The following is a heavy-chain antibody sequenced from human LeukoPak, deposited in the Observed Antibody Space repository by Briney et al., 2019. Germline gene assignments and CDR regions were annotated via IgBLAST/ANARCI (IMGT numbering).Heavy chain of an antibody. CDR2: IYYSGST. J-gene: IGHJ4*02. V-gene: IGHV4-59*08. CDR1: GGSISSCY. D-gene: IGHD6-19*01. Sequence: PSETLSLTCTVSGGSISSCYWSWIRQPPGNGLEWIGYIYYSGSTNYNPSLKSRVTISVDTSKNQFSLKLSSVTAADTAVYYCARLGSRAEVAGTIDYWGQGTLVTVSS. CDR3: ARLGSRAEVAGTIDY.